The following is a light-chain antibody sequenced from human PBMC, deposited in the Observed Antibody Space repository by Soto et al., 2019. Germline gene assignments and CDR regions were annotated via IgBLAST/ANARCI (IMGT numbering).Light chain of an antibody. J-gene: IGLJ3*02. Sequence: QSALTQPRSVSGSPGQSVTVSCTGTSSDVGGYDFVSWYQHHPGKVPELMIYDVNKRPSGVPYRFSGSKSGNTASLTISGLQAADEAADYCCSSYGSYSFRVFGGGTKVTVL. V-gene: IGLV2-11*01. CDR3: CSSYGSYSFRV. CDR1: SSDVGGYDF. CDR2: DVN.